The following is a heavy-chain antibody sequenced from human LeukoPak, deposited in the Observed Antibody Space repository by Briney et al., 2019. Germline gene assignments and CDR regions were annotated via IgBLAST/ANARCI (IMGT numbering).Heavy chain of an antibody. J-gene: IGHJ3*02. Sequence: SETLSLTCAVYGGSFSGYYWSWIRQPPGKGLEWIGEINHSGSPYYNPSLKSRVTISVDTSKNQFSLKLSSVTAADTAVYYCARVINDYSNYLSALDIWGQGTMVTVSS. D-gene: IGHD4-11*01. CDR2: INHSGSP. V-gene: IGHV4-34*01. CDR3: ARVINDYSNYLSALDI. CDR1: GGSFSGYY.